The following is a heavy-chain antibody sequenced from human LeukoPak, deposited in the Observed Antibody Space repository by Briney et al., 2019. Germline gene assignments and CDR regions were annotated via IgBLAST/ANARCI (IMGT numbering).Heavy chain of an antibody. D-gene: IGHD4-17*01. CDR3: AKDRSMTTVTPFDN. Sequence: GGSLRLSCAASGFTFSSYAMSWVRQAPGKGLEGVSAISGSGGSTYYADSVKGRFTISRDNSKNTVYLQMNSLRAEDTAVYYCAKDRSMTTVTPFDNWGQGTLVAVSS. J-gene: IGHJ4*02. V-gene: IGHV3-23*01. CDR2: ISGSGGST. CDR1: GFTFSSYA.